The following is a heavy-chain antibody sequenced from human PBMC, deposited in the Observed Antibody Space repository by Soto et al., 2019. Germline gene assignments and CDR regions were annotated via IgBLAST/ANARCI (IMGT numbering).Heavy chain of an antibody. Sequence: EVQLLESGGGLVQPGGSLRLSCAASGFTFSGYAMSWVRQAPGKGLEWVSAISGSGGSTYYADSVKGRFTISRDNSKNTLYLQMNSLRAEDTAVYYCAKDKKETLLWFGDYGMDVWGQGTTVTVSS. J-gene: IGHJ6*02. CDR2: ISGSGGST. V-gene: IGHV3-23*01. CDR3: AKDKKETLLWFGDYGMDV. D-gene: IGHD3-10*01. CDR1: GFTFSGYA.